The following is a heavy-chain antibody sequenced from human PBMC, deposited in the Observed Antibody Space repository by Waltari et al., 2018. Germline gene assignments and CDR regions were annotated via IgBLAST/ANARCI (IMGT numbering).Heavy chain of an antibody. CDR1: GGSISIGGYS. V-gene: IGHV4-31*03. D-gene: IGHD4-17*01. Sequence: QVQLQESGPGPVQPSQNLSLTCTVPGGSISIGGYSWSWIRQHPGKGLEWIGYIYYSGSTYYNPSLKSRVTISVDTSKNQFSLKLSSVTAADTAVYYCARSLYGDYSFDYWGQGTLVTVSS. J-gene: IGHJ4*02. CDR2: IYYSGST. CDR3: ARSLYGDYSFDY.